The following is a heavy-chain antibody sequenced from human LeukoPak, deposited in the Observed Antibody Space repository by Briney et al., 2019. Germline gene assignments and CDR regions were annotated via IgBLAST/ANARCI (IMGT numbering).Heavy chain of an antibody. Sequence: NPGGSLRLSCAASGFTFSDYYMSWIRQAPGKGLEWVSYISSSSSTIYYADSVKGRFTISRDNAKNSLYLQMNSLRAEDTAVYYCARDKWGATVVTSDWFDPWGQGTLVTVSS. CDR2: ISSSSSTI. J-gene: IGHJ5*02. CDR3: ARDKWGATVVTSDWFDP. CDR1: GFTFSDYY. V-gene: IGHV3-11*04. D-gene: IGHD4-23*01.